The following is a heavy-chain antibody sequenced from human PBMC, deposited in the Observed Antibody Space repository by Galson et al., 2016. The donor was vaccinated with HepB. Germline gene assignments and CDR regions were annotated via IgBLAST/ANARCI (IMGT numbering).Heavy chain of an antibody. CDR3: VQGSTAPAV. V-gene: IGHV3-7*03. CDR2: INQHGGEK. CDR1: GFTFSSSW. Sequence: SLRLSCAASGFTFSSSWMNWIRQAPGKGLEWVANINQHGGEKYYVDSVRGRFTISRDNSKNILYLQMNSLRAEDTALYYCVQGSTAPAVWGKGTPVTVST. J-gene: IGHJ6*04. D-gene: IGHD2-2*01.